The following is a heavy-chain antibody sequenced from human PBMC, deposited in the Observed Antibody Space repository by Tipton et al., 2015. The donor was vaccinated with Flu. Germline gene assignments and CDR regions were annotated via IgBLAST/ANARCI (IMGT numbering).Heavy chain of an antibody. CDR2: ISAYNGNT. CDR3: PRDANIGVVVAATYYYYGMDV. V-gene: IGHV1-18*01. Sequence: QLVQSGAEVKKPGASVKVSCKASGYTFTSYGISWVRQAPGQGLEWMGWISAYNGNTNYAQKLQGRVTMTTDTSTSTAYMELRNLRSDDTGVYYCPRDANIGVVVAATYYYYGMDVWGQGTTVTVSS. D-gene: IGHD2-15*01. J-gene: IGHJ6*02. CDR1: GYTFTSYG.